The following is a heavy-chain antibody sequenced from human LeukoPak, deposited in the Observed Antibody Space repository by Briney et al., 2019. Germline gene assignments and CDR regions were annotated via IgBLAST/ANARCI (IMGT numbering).Heavy chain of an antibody. CDR3: AKMVREFYTISFYFDY. V-gene: IGHV3-23*01. CDR1: GFTFSGYA. Sequence: GGSLRLSCAASGFTFSGYAMNWVRQAPGKGLEWVSGISGSGAGTYYADSVKGRFTISRDNSKNTLYLQMNSLRADDTAVYYCAKMVREFYTISFYFDYWGQGTLVTVSS. J-gene: IGHJ4*02. D-gene: IGHD2-8*01. CDR2: ISGSGAGT.